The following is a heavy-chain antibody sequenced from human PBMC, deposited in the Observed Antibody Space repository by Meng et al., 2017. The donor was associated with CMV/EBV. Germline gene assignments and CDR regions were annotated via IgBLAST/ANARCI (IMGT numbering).Heavy chain of an antibody. D-gene: IGHD6-6*01. CDR3: ARVLSPIAARNNWFDP. CDR1: GYTFTSYG. J-gene: IGHJ5*02. V-gene: IGHV1-18*01. CDR2: ISAYNGNT. Sequence: ASVKVSCNASGYTFTSYGISWVRQAPGQGLEWMGWISAYNGNTNYAQKLQGRVTMTTDTSTSTAYMELRSLRSDDTAVYYCARVLSPIAARNNWFDPWGQGTLVTVSS.